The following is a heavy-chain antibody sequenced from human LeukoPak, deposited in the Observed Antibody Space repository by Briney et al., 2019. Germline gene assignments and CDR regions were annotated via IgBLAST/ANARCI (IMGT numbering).Heavy chain of an antibody. CDR2: IYYGGGT. Sequence: SETLSLTCTVSGGSTTSSYWSWIRQAPGKGLEWFGCIYYGGGTYYNPSLKSRVAMSVGTSKGHFSLNLSSVTAADTAVYYCATHGGCSDTFQIWGQGTMVTVSS. V-gene: IGHV4-59*04. CDR3: ATHGGCSDTFQI. D-gene: IGHD2-15*01. CDR1: GGSTTSSY. J-gene: IGHJ3*02.